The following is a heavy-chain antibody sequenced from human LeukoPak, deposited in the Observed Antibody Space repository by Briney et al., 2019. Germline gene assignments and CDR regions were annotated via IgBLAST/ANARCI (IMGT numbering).Heavy chain of an antibody. D-gene: IGHD3-22*01. Sequence: SETLSLTCTVSHYSINSGYYWGWIRQPPGKGLEWIGSASYSGPTYYNPSLKSRVSISLDMSKNQFSLRLSSVTAADTAVYYCARASRPGGDSSGYDFDYWGQGTLVTVSS. CDR1: HYSINSGYY. CDR2: ASYSGPT. V-gene: IGHV4-38-2*02. J-gene: IGHJ4*02. CDR3: ARASRPGGDSSGYDFDY.